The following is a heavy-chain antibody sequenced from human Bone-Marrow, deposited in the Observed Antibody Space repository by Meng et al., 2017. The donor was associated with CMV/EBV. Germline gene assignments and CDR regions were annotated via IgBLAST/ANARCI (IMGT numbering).Heavy chain of an antibody. CDR2: IYWDDDN. V-gene: IGHV2-5*02. J-gene: IGHJ4*02. CDR3: AHRQSTAGQFDY. D-gene: IGHD6-13*01. CDR1: GCSLTTRGVG. Sequence: TFSGCSLTTRGVGVGWIRQPPGEALDWLALIYWDDDNRYSPSLKSRLTLTKDTSKNQVALSMTNVDPLDTATYYCAHRQSTAGQFDYWGQGILVTVSS.